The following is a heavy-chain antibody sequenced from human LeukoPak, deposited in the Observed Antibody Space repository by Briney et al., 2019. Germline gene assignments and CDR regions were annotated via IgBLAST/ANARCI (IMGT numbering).Heavy chain of an antibody. CDR2: ISSSSSTI. CDR1: GFTFSSYS. D-gene: IGHD5/OR15-5a*01. V-gene: IGHV3-48*04. J-gene: IGHJ4*02. Sequence: GGSLRLSCAASGFTFSSYSMNWVRQAPGKGLEWVSYISSSSSTIYYADSVKGRFTISRDNAKNSLYLQMNSLRAGDTAVYYCARDRSTRRNDYWGQGTLVTVSS. CDR3: ARDRSTRRNDY.